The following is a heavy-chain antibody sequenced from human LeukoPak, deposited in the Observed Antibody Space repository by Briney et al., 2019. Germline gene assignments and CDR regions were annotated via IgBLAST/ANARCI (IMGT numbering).Heavy chain of an antibody. J-gene: IGHJ4*02. D-gene: IGHD6-13*01. CDR2: IYHSGST. CDR3: ARDRIAAATDY. CDR1: GYSISSGYY. V-gene: IGHV4-38-2*02. Sequence: SETLSLTCTVSGYSISSGYYWGWIRQPPGKGLEWIGSIYHSGSTYYNPSLKSRVTISVDTSKNQFSLELSSVTAADTAVYYCARDRIAAATDYWGQGTLVTVSS.